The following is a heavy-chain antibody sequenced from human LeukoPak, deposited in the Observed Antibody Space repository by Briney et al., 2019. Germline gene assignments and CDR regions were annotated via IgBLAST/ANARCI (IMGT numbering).Heavy chain of an antibody. CDR3: ARSYSGSLGFDP. V-gene: IGHV1-2*02. CDR2: INPNSGGT. J-gene: IGHJ5*02. Sequence: ASVKVSCKASGYTFTGHYMHWVRQAPGQGLEWMGWINPNSGGTNYAQKFQGRVTMTRDTSISTAYMELSRLRSDDTAVYYCARSYSGSLGFDPWGQGTLVTVSS. CDR1: GYTFTGHY. D-gene: IGHD1-26*01.